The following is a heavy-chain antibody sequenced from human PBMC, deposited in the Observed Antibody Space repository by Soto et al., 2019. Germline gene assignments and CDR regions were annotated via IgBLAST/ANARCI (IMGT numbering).Heavy chain of an antibody. CDR1: GYTFTSYA. Sequence: ASVKVSCKASGYTFTSYAMHWVRQAPGQRLEWMGWINAGNGNTKYSQKFQGRVTITRDTSASTAYMELSSLRSEDTAVYYCARGLNGYLHYFDYWGRGTLVTVSS. CDR3: ARGLNGYLHYFDY. V-gene: IGHV1-3*01. CDR2: INAGNGNT. D-gene: IGHD5-18*01. J-gene: IGHJ4*02.